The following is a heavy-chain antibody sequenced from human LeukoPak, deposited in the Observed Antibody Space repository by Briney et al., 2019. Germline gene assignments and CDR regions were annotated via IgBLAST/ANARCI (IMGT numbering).Heavy chain of an antibody. CDR3: ARGMCSGGSCYSDDY. V-gene: IGHV1-18*01. CDR1: GYTFTSYG. D-gene: IGHD2-15*01. CDR2: ISAYNGNT. Sequence: ASVKVSCKASGYTFTSYGISWVRQAPGQGLEWMGWISAYNGNTNYAQKLQGRVTMTTDTSTSTAYMELRSLRSDDTAVYYCARGMCSGGSCYSDDYWGQGTLVTVSS. J-gene: IGHJ4*02.